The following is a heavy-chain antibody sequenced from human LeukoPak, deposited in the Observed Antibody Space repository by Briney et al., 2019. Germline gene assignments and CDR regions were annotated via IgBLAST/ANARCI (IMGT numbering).Heavy chain of an antibody. Sequence: GESLKISCAASGFTFSSYSMDWVRQAPGKGLEWVSSISSSSSYIYYADSVKGRFTISRDNAKNSLYLQMNSLRAEDTAVYYCARGDPYYDFWSGYRNNWFDPWGQGTLVTVSS. CDR2: ISSSSSYI. J-gene: IGHJ5*02. V-gene: IGHV3-21*01. D-gene: IGHD3-3*01. CDR1: GFTFSSYS. CDR3: ARGDPYYDFWSGYRNNWFDP.